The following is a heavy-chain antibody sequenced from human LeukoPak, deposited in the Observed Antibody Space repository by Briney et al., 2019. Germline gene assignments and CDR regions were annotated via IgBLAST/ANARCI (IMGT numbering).Heavy chain of an antibody. CDR3: ARDQSSGSYYY. J-gene: IGHJ4*02. D-gene: IGHD1-26*01. V-gene: IGHV4-38-2*02. CDR2: VYHSGTT. CDR1: GYSINDGYY. Sequence: SETLSLTCAVSGYSINDGYYWGWIRQPPGKGLEWIGSVYHSGTTYYNPSLKSRVTISVDRSKNQFSLKLSSVTAADTAVYYCARDQSSGSYYYWGQGTLVTVSS.